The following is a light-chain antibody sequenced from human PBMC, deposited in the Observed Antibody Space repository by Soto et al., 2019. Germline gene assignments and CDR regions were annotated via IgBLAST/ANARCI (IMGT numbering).Light chain of an antibody. CDR2: GVS. CDR3: GSYTTSNTLV. CDR1: SSDVGGYNY. J-gene: IGLJ2*01. V-gene: IGLV2-14*01. Sequence: QSVLTQPASVSGSPGQSITISCTGTSSDVGGYNYVSWYQQHPDKAPKLMIYGVSDRPSGVSNRFSGSKSANTASLTISGLQAEDEADYYCGSYTTSNTLVFGGGTKLTVL.